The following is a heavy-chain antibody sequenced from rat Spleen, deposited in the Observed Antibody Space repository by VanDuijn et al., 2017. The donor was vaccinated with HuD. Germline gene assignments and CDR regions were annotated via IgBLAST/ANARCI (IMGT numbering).Heavy chain of an antibody. V-gene: IGHV2-1*01. D-gene: IGHD1-6*01. Sequence: QVQLKESGPGLVQPSQTLSLTCTVSGFSLISYSVHWVRQSPGKGLEWMGGLWGDGSTDYNSTLKSRLSISRDTSKSQVFLKMSSLKTEDTATYYCARGPPTDFYYAYWFAYWGQGTLVTVSS. CDR3: ARGPPTDFYYAYWFAY. CDR2: LWGDGST. CDR1: GFSLISYS. J-gene: IGHJ3*01.